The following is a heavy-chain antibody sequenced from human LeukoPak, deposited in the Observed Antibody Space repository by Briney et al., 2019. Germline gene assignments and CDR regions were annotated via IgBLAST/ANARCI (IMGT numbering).Heavy chain of an antibody. CDR3: ARGSIAAPSPDY. CDR2: IIPIFGTA. J-gene: IGHJ4*02. D-gene: IGHD6-6*01. CDR1: GGTFSSYA. Sequence: ASVKVSCKASGGTFSSYAISWVRQVPGQGLEWMGGIIPIFGTANYAQKFQGRVTITADESTGTAYMELSSLRSEDTAVYYCARGSIAAPSPDYWGQGTLVTVSS. V-gene: IGHV1-69*13.